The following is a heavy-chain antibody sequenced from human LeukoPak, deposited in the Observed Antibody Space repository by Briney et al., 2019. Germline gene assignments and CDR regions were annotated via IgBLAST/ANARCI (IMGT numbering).Heavy chain of an antibody. CDR3: ARGGRSSELV. Sequence: GGSLRLSCAASGFTVSSNYMSWVRQSPGKGLECVSIIYSTGDTYYADSVKGRFTISRDVSKNTVYLQMNSLRAEDTAVYYCARGGRSSELVWGQGTRVTVSS. J-gene: IGHJ4*02. V-gene: IGHV3-53*01. D-gene: IGHD6-6*01. CDR1: GFTVSSNY. CDR2: IYSTGDT.